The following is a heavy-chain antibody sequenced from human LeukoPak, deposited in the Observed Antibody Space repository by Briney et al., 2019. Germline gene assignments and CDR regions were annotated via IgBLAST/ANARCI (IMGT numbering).Heavy chain of an antibody. D-gene: IGHD3-22*01. V-gene: IGHV3-21*01. Sequence: GGSLRLSCAASGFTFSSYSMNWVRQAPGKGLEWVSSISSSSSYIYYADSVKGRFTIDRDNSKNIVFLQMNSLRPDDTAIYFCARQEARNYYYEGLDYWGQGNLVTVSS. J-gene: IGHJ4*02. CDR2: ISSSSSYI. CDR3: ARQEARNYYYEGLDY. CDR1: GFTFSSYS.